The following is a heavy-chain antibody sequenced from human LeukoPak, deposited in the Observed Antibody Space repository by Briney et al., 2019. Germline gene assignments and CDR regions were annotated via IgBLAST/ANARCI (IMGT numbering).Heavy chain of an antibody. V-gene: IGHV4-59*01. Sequence: SGTLSLTCTVSGGSISSYYWSWIRQPPGKGLEWIGYIYYSGSTNYNPSLKSRVTISVDTSKNQFSLKLSSVTAADTAVYYCARGSIAVAGTQPARFDPWGQGTLVTVSS. CDR2: IYYSGST. CDR1: GGSISSYY. D-gene: IGHD6-19*01. CDR3: ARGSIAVAGTQPARFDP. J-gene: IGHJ5*02.